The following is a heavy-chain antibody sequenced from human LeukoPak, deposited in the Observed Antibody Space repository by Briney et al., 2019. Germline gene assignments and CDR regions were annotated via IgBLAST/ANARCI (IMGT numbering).Heavy chain of an antibody. V-gene: IGHV4-4*07. J-gene: IGHJ4*02. CDR1: GGSFSGYY. Sequence: SETLSLTCAVYGGSFSGYYWSWIRQPAGKGLEWIGRISTIGTTNYNPSLKSRATMSIDTSKNQFSLKLSSVTAADTAVYYCSRDPGSGWYSDYWGQGTLITVSS. CDR3: SRDPGSGWYSDY. D-gene: IGHD6-19*01. CDR2: ISTIGTT.